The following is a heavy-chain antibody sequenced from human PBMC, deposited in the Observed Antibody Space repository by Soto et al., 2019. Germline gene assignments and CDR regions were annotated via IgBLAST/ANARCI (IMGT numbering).Heavy chain of an antibody. J-gene: IGHJ2*01. V-gene: IGHV4-34*01. Sequence: QVQLQQWGAGLLKPSETLSLTCAVYGGSFSGYYWSWIRQPPGKGLEWIGEINHSGSTNYNPSLKSRVTISLDTSKNQFSLKLSSVTAADTAVYCCARGGIAVVRPRYFDLWGRGTLVTVSS. CDR1: GGSFSGYY. D-gene: IGHD6-19*01. CDR2: INHSGST. CDR3: ARGGIAVVRPRYFDL.